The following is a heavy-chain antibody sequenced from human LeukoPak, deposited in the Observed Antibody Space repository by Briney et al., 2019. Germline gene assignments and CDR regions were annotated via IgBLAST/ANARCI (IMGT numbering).Heavy chain of an antibody. CDR2: ISGSGGST. J-gene: IGHJ4*02. CDR1: GFTFSSYA. CDR3: AKEFHSSSWYAPSFDY. D-gene: IGHD6-13*01. V-gene: IGHV3-23*01. Sequence: GGSLRLSCAASGFTFSSYAMSWVRQAPGKGLEWVSAISGSGGSTYYADSVKGRFAISRDNSKNTLYLQMNSLRAEDTAVYYCAKEFHSSSWYAPSFDYWGQGTLVTVSS.